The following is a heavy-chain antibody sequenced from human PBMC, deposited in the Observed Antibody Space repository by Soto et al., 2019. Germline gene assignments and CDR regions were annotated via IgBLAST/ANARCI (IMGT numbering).Heavy chain of an antibody. D-gene: IGHD3-3*01. CDR2: IGAYNDDT. Sequence: QVQLVQSGAEVKKPGASVKVSCKASGYTFSTYGFSWVRQAPGQGLEWMGRIGAYNDDTNYAQNFQGRVTMTTDTSTTTSYMELRNLRSDDTAVYFCARDWRGAEGFDPWGQGTLVTVSS. V-gene: IGHV1-18*01. CDR3: ARDWRGAEGFDP. CDR1: GYTFSTYG. J-gene: IGHJ5*02.